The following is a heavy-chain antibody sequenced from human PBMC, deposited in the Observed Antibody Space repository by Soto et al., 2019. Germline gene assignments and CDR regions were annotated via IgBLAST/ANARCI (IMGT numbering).Heavy chain of an antibody. Sequence: GGSLRLSRAASGFSLTRYAMSWVRQAPGKGLEWVSTISGNSVTTYYRYSVKGRFTISRDTTSNTVYLRMNNLSVDDTALYYCEKWALTTEITAGHVWGQGTTVTVSS. CDR1: GFSLTRYA. V-gene: IGHV3-23*01. CDR2: ISGNSVTT. D-gene: IGHD1-1*01. J-gene: IGHJ6*02. CDR3: EKWALTTEITAGHV.